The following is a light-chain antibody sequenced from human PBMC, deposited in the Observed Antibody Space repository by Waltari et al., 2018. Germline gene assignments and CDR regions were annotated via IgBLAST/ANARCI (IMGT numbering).Light chain of an antibody. V-gene: IGLV2-8*01. CDR1: SSDVGAHNY. Sequence: QSALTQPPSSSGSPGQSVTISCTGTSSDVGAHNYVSWYQQHPGKAPKVIISEVSKRPSGVPDRFSGSKYGNTASLTVSGRQAEDEADYYCSSCAGSNVVFGGGTKLTVL. CDR3: SSCAGSNVV. CDR2: EVS. J-gene: IGLJ2*01.